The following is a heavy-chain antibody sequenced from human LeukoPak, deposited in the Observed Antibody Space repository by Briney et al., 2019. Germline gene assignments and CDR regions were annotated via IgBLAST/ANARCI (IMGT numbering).Heavy chain of an antibody. V-gene: IGHV1-18*01. CDR3: ASDLGSSATSTNWFDP. D-gene: IGHD6-6*01. CDR2: MSAYNGNT. J-gene: IGHJ5*02. CDR1: GYTFTSYG. Sequence: ASVKVSCKASGYTFTSYGISWVRQAPGQGLEWMGWMSAYNGNTNYAQKLQGRVTMTTDTSTSTAYMELRSLRSDDTAVYYCASDLGSSATSTNWFDPWGQGTLVTVSS.